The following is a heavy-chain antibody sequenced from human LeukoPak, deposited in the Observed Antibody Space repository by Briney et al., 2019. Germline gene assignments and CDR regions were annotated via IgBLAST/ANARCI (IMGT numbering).Heavy chain of an antibody. CDR1: GYTFTNYA. CDR3: ARTGGDYYDSGGYYFANDY. V-gene: IGHV7-4-1*02. J-gene: IGHJ4*02. Sequence: ASVKVSCKASGYTFTNYALNWVRQAPGQGLEWMGWINTNTENPTYAQGFTGRFVFSLDTPVSTAYLQINSLKAEDTALYYCARTGGDYYDSGGYYFANDYWGQGTLVTISS. CDR2: INTNTENP. D-gene: IGHD3-22*01.